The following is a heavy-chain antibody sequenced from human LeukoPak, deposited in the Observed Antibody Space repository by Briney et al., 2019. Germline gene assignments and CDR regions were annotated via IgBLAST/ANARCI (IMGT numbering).Heavy chain of an antibody. CDR2: ISGSGGST. Sequence: GGSLRLSCAASGFTFSSYGMSWVRQAPGKGLECVSSISGSGGSTNHADSVKGRFTISRDNSKNTLFLQMNSLRTDDTAVYYCAKGSASARPYYFDYWGQGALVTVSS. CDR3: AKGSASARPYYFDY. J-gene: IGHJ4*02. D-gene: IGHD6-25*01. V-gene: IGHV3-23*01. CDR1: GFTFSSYG.